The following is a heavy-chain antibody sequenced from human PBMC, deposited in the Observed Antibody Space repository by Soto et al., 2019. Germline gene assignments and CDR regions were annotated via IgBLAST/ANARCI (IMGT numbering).Heavy chain of an antibody. D-gene: IGHD3-10*01. CDR2: ISSSGNTV. CDR3: ARDSRVYYGSGSSVDG. CDR1: GFTFSDYY. V-gene: IGHV3-11*01. J-gene: IGHJ4*02. Sequence: GGSLRLSCAASGFTFSDYYMSWIRQAPGKGLEWISYISSSGNTVCYADSVEGRFTISRDNAQNSLYLQMNNLRAEDTAVYYCARDSRVYYGSGSSVDGWGQGTLVTVSS.